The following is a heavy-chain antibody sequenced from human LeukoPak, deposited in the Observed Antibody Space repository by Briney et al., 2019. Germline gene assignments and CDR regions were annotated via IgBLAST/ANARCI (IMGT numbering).Heavy chain of an antibody. CDR3: ARRLTQYDCFDL. J-gene: IGHJ5*02. CDR2: TYYRSTWYN. Sequence: SQTLSLTCAISGDSVSSNSVRNWIRQSPSRGLEWLGRTYYRSTWYNDYAVSVRGRITVNPDTSKNQFSLHLNSVTPEDTAVYYCARRLTQYDCFDLWGQGILVTVSS. D-gene: IGHD2-2*01. CDR1: GDSVSSNSV. V-gene: IGHV6-1*01.